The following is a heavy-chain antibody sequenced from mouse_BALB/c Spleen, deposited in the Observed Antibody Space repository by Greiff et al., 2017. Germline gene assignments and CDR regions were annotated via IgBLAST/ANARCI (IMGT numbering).Heavy chain of an antibody. CDR3: AREGEKNAWFAY. V-gene: IGHV5-6-5*01. Sequence: EVQRVESGGGLVKPGGSLKLSCAASGFTFSSYAMSWVRQTPEKRLEWVASISSGGSTYYPDSVKGRFTISRDNARNILYLQMSSLRSEDTAMYYCAREGEKNAWFAYWGQGTLVTVSA. J-gene: IGHJ3*01. CDR2: ISSGGST. CDR1: GFTFSSYA.